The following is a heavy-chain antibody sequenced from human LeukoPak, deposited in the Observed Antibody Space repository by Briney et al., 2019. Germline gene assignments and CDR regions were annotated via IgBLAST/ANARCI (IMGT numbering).Heavy chain of an antibody. Sequence: GGSLRLSCAASGFPFSIYSLNWVRQTPGKRLEWVSYITSDNNRLLYADSVKGRFTISRDNAKASVYLQMNSLRAEDTAVYYCATSREWRVESWGRGVPVTVSS. J-gene: IGHJ4*02. V-gene: IGHV3-48*04. CDR1: GFPFSIYS. CDR3: ATSREWRVES. CDR2: ITSDNNRL. D-gene: IGHD3-3*01.